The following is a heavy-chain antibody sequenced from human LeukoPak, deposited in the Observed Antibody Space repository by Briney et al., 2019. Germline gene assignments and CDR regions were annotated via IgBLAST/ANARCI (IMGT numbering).Heavy chain of an antibody. V-gene: IGHV4-59*01. Sequence: SETLSLTCTVSNGSISTYYWSWIRQPLGKGLEWIGHIYHSGTTIYNPTLKSRVAMSVDTSKNHFSLHLTSVTAADTAVYFCARDSCGSGWYSVGGRGTLVAVSS. D-gene: IGHD6-19*01. CDR1: NGSISTYY. CDR3: ARDSCGSGWYSV. CDR2: IYHSGTT. J-gene: IGHJ2*01.